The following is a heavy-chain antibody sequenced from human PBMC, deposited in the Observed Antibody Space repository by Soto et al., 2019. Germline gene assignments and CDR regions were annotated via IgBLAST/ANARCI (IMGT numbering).Heavy chain of an antibody. J-gene: IGHJ6*02. CDR1: GYTFTGYY. CDR3: ASKPRGALYAYGMDV. D-gene: IGHD2-2*02. V-gene: IGHV1-2*02. CDR2: INPNSGGT. Sequence: ASVKVSCKASGYTFTGYYMHWVRQAPGQGLEWMGWINPNSGGTNYAQKFQGRVTMTRDTSISTAYMELSRLRSDDTAVYYCASKPRGALYAYGMDVWGQGTTVTVSS.